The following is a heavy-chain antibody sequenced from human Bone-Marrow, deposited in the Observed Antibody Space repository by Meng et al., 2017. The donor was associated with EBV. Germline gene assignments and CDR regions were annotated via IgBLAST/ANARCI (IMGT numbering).Heavy chain of an antibody. CDR2: IHYSGST. V-gene: IGHV4-39*01. Sequence: QVQLQQWGAGLLKPSETLSLTCAVYGGSISSSSYYWGWIRQPPGKGLEWIGSIHYSGSTYYTPSLKSRVTISVDTSKSQFSLKLSSVTAADTAVYYCARLLDGYDYWGQGTLVTVSS. J-gene: IGHJ4*02. CDR3: ARLLDGYDY. CDR1: GGSISSSSYY. D-gene: IGHD5-24*01.